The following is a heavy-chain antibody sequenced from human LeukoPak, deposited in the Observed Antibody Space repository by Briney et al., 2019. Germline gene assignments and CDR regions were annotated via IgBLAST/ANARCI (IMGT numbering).Heavy chain of an antibody. CDR3: AKDRRHIVLVPANNAFDI. CDR2: ISDSGGST. Sequence: AGGSLRLSCAASGFTFSSYAMNWVHQAPGKGLEWVSGISDSGGSTYYIDSVKGRFTIFRDNSKNTLFLQMNGLRAEDTAVYYCAKDRRHIVLVPANNAFDIWGQGTMVTASS. D-gene: IGHD2-2*01. CDR1: GFTFSSYA. V-gene: IGHV3-23*01. J-gene: IGHJ3*02.